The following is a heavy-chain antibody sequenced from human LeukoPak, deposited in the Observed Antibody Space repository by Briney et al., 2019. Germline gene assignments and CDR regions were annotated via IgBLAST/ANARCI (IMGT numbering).Heavy chain of an antibody. CDR3: ARVSRGNSVGGDY. J-gene: IGHJ4*02. Sequence: PSETLSLTCTVSGDSVNNYYWSWIRQPPGKGLEWIGYIYYSGSTNYNPSLKSRVTISLDTSKNQFSLKLSSVTAADTAMYYCARVSRGNSVGGDYWGQGTLVTVSS. CDR1: GDSVNNYY. D-gene: IGHD4-23*01. V-gene: IGHV4-59*02. CDR2: IYYSGST.